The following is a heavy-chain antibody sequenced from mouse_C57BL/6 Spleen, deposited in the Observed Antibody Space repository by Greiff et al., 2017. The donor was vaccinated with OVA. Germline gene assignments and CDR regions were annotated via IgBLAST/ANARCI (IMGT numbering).Heavy chain of an antibody. Sequence: QVQLQQSGAELVKPGASVKISCKASGYAFSSYWMNWVKQRPGKGLEWIGQIYPGDGDTNYNGKFKGKATLTADKSSSTAYMQLSSLTSEDSAVYFCARCPLYGHYAMDYWGQGTSVTVSS. V-gene: IGHV1-80*01. CDR1: GYAFSSYW. D-gene: IGHD1-1*02. CDR3: ARCPLYGHYAMDY. CDR2: IYPGDGDT. J-gene: IGHJ4*01.